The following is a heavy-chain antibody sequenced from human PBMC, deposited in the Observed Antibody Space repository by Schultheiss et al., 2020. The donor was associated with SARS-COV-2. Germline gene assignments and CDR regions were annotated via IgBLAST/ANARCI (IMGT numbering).Heavy chain of an antibody. J-gene: IGHJ4*02. D-gene: IGHD3-22*01. CDR3: ARTVGDSSGYRFDY. CDR1: GGSISSYY. CDR2: IYYSGST. V-gene: IGHV4-59*06. Sequence: SETLSLTCTVSGGSISSYYWSWIRQPPGKGLEWIGYIYYSGSTYYNPSLKSRVTISVDTSKNQFSLKLSSVTAADTAVYYCARTVGDSSGYRFDYWGQGTLVTVSS.